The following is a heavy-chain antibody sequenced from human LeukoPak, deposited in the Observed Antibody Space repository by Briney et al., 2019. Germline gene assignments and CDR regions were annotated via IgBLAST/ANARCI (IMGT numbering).Heavy chain of an antibody. CDR3: ARDPGSGTTTLGYYYYYYGMDV. CDR1: GYTFTSYY. D-gene: IGHD3-10*01. J-gene: IGHJ6*02. CDR2: INPSGGST. V-gene: IGHV1-46*01. Sequence: ASVKVSCKASGYTFTSYYMHWVRQAPGQGLEWMGIINPSGGSTSYAQKFQGRVTTTRDTSTSTVYMELSSLRSEDTAVYYCARDPGSGTTTLGYYYYYYGMDVWGQGTTVTVSS.